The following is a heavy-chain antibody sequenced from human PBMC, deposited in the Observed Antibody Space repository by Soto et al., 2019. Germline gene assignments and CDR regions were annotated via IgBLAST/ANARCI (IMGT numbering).Heavy chain of an antibody. J-gene: IGHJ5*02. CDR3: ARLFCSSSTCDSWFDP. Sequence: LGESLKISCTGFGYTFTTFWISWVRQMPGRGLGWMGRIDPRDSYTNYSPSFQGHVTISADKSISTAYLQWGSLKASDTAMYYCARLFCSSSTCDSWFDPWGQGTLVTVSS. V-gene: IGHV5-10-1*01. D-gene: IGHD2-2*01. CDR2: IDPRDSYT. CDR1: GYTFTTFW.